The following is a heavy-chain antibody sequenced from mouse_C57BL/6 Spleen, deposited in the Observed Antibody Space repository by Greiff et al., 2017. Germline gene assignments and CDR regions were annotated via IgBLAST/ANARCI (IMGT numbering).Heavy chain of an antibody. CDR1: GYTFTSYW. Sequence: QQSCKASGYTFTSYWMHWVKQRPGRGLEWIGRIDPNSGGTKYNEKFKSKATLTVDKPSSTAYMQLSSLTSEDSAVYYCARDYGSSYGYFXVWGTGTTVTVSS. CDR2: IDPNSGGT. CDR3: ARDYGSSYGYFXV. V-gene: IGHV1-72*01. J-gene: IGHJ1*03. D-gene: IGHD1-1*01.